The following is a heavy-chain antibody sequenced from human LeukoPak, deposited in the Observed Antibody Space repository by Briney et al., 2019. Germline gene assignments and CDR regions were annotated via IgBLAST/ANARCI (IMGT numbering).Heavy chain of an antibody. CDR1: GFTFSSYA. Sequence: GGSLRLSCAASGFTFSSYAMSWVRQAPGNGLEWVSAISGSGGSTYYADSVKGRFTISRDNSKNTLYLQMNSLRAEDTAVYYCAKGLGYSFTFAAYFDYWGQGTLVTVSS. D-gene: IGHD5-18*01. CDR2: ISGSGGST. J-gene: IGHJ4*02. V-gene: IGHV3-23*01. CDR3: AKGLGYSFTFAAYFDY.